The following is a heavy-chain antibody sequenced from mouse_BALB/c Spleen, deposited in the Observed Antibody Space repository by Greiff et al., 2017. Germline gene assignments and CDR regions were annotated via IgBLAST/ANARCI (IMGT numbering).Heavy chain of an antibody. Sequence: VQLKESGGGLVQPGGSLKLSCAASGFTFSSYGMSWVRQTPDKRLELVATINSNGGSTYYPDSVKGRFTISRDNAKNTLYLQMSSLKSEDTAMYYCARDGYDYWGQGTTLTVSS. J-gene: IGHJ2*01. CDR2: INSNGGST. CDR3: ARDGYDY. D-gene: IGHD2-2*01. V-gene: IGHV5-6-3*01. CDR1: GFTFSSYG.